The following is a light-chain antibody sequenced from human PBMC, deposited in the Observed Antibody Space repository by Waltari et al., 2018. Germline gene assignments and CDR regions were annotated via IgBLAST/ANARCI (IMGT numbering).Light chain of an antibody. V-gene: IGLV3-21*04. J-gene: IGLJ2*01. CDR1: NIGGKR. CDR2: FDS. CDR3: QVWDANSDLVDVI. Sequence: SYVLTQPPSVSEAPGKTATITCGGNNIGGKRVHWYQQKPGQAPVLVIYFDSDRPSGTPERFSCSKSGNTATLTISRVETGDEADYYCQVWDANSDLVDVIFGGGTKLTVL.